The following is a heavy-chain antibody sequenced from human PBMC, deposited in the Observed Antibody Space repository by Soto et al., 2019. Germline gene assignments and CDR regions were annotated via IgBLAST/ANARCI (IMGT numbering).Heavy chain of an antibody. J-gene: IGHJ6*02. CDR1: GASIGSYY. CDR3: AIDAFESYFDILTGYYPRYYYCCMDV. CDR2: IYYSGST. V-gene: IGHV4-59*13. D-gene: IGHD3-9*01. Sequence: PSETLSLTCTVSGASIGSYYWSWIRQRPGKGLEWIGYIYYSGSTNYNPSLKSRVTISVDTSKNQFSLKLSSVTAADTAAYYCAIDAFESYFDILTGYYPRYYYCCMDVWGQGTTVTVCS.